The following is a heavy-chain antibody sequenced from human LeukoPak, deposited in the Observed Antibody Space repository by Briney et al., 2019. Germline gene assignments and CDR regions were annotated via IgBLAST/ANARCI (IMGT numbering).Heavy chain of an antibody. CDR2: MNPKSGNT. CDR1: GYTFTSYD. CDR3: ARVQRVTFPLNYYFDY. J-gene: IGHJ4*02. D-gene: IGHD3-10*01. V-gene: IGHV1-8*01. Sequence: ASVKVSCKASGYTFTSYDINWVRQATGQGLEWMGWMNPKSGNTAYAQKSQGRVTMTRDTSINTAYMELSSLRSEDTAVYYCARVQRVTFPLNYYFDYWGRGTLVTVSS.